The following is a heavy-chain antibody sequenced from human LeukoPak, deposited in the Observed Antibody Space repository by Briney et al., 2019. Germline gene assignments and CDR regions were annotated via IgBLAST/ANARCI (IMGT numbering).Heavy chain of an antibody. CDR3: AAFYGSGKAAFDY. CDR1: GGTFSSYT. Sequence: SVKVSCKASGGTFSSYTISWVLQAPGQGLEWMGRIIPILGIANYAQKFQGGVTITADKSTSTAYMELSSLRSEDTAVYYCAAFYGSGKAAFDYWGQGTLVTVSS. V-gene: IGHV1-69*02. D-gene: IGHD3-10*01. CDR2: IIPILGIA. J-gene: IGHJ4*02.